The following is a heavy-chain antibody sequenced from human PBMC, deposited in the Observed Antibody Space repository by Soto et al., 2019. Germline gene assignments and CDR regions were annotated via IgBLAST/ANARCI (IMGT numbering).Heavy chain of an antibody. J-gene: IGHJ4*02. CDR1: GFTFSSYA. CDR3: ARDPAAAGDYYFDY. D-gene: IGHD6-13*01. V-gene: IGHV3-30-3*01. CDR2: ISYDGSNK. Sequence: SLRLSCAASGFTFSSYAMHWVRQAPGKGLEWVAVISYDGSNKYYADSVKGRFTISRDNSKNTLYLQMNSLRAEDTAVYYCARDPAAAGDYYFDYWGQGTLVTVSS.